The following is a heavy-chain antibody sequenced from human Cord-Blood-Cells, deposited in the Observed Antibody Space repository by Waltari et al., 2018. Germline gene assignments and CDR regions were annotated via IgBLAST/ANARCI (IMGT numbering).Heavy chain of an antibody. D-gene: IGHD3-10*01. CDR3: ARDRGVY. V-gene: IGHV3-30-3*01. CDR2: ISYDGSNK. Sequence: QVQLVESGGGVVQPGRSLRLSGAASGFPFSRHAMHWVRQAPGKGLEWVAVISYDGSNKYYADSVKGRFTISRDNSKNTLYLQMNSLRAEDTAVYYCARDRGVYWGQGTLVTVSS. J-gene: IGHJ4*02. CDR1: GFPFSRHA.